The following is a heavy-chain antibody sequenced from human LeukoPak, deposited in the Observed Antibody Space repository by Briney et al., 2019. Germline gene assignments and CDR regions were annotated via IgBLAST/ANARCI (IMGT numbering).Heavy chain of an antibody. Sequence: PGGSLRLSCAASGFTFSSYSMNWVRQAPGKGLEWVSSISSSSYIYYADSVKGRFTISRDNAKNSLYLQMNSLRAEDTAVYYCARDRRGSYFDIWGQGTMVTVSS. D-gene: IGHD3-10*01. V-gene: IGHV3-21*01. CDR3: ARDRRGSYFDI. J-gene: IGHJ3*02. CDR2: ISSSSYI. CDR1: GFTFSSYS.